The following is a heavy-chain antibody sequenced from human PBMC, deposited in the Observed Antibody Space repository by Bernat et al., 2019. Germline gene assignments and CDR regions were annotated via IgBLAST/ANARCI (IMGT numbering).Heavy chain of an antibody. CDR2: INPNSGGT. CDR1: GYTFTGYY. CDR3: ARGQRSYGMDV. V-gene: IGHV1-2*04. Sequence: QVQLVQSGAEVKKPGASVKVSCTASGYTFTGYYMHWVRQAPGQGLEWMGWINPNSGGTNYAQKIHGWVTMTRDTSIRTAYMELSRLRSDDAAVYYCARGQRSYGMDVWGQGTTVTVSS. J-gene: IGHJ6*02. D-gene: IGHD1-1*01.